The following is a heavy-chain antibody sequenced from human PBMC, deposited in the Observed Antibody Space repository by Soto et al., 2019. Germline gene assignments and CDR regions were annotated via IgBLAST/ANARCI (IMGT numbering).Heavy chain of an antibody. D-gene: IGHD2-2*01. V-gene: IGHV3-23*01. Sequence: PGGSLRLSCAASGFTFSSYAMSWVRQAPGKGLEWVSAISGSGGSTYHADSVKGRFTISRDNSKNTLYLQMNSLRAEDTAVYYCAKDFRQSGTRKPFDYWGQGTLVTVSS. CDR2: ISGSGGST. CDR1: GFTFSSYA. J-gene: IGHJ4*02. CDR3: AKDFRQSGTRKPFDY.